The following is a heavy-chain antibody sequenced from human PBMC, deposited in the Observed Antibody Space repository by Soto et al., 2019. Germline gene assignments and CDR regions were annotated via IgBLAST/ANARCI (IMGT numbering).Heavy chain of an antibody. CDR1: EITLNIYW. V-gene: IGHV3-48*04. CDR3: AREGALKPFSS. Sequence: GGSLRLSCTASEITLNIYWMHWIRQAPGKGLEWVSYITDSSDTVHYADSVRGRFTISRDNAKNSVYLKMDSLRVEDTAVYYCAREGALKPFSSWGQGALVTVSS. J-gene: IGHJ5*02. CDR2: ITDSSDTV.